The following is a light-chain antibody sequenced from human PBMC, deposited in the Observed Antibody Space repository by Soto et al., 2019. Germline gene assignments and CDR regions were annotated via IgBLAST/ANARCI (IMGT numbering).Light chain of an antibody. CDR2: DVS. CDR3: CSYAGSYPPWV. J-gene: IGLJ3*02. Sequence: QSALTQPRSVSVSPGQSVTISCTGTSSDVGGYNYVSWYQQHPGKAPKLMIYDVSKRPSGVPDRFSGSKSGNTASLTISGLQAEDEADYYCCSYAGSYPPWVFGGGTQLTVL. CDR1: SSDVGGYNY. V-gene: IGLV2-11*01.